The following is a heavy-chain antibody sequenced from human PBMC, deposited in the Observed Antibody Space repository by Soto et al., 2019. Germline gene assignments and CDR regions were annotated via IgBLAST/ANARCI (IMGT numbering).Heavy chain of an antibody. CDR1: GGSFSGYQ. D-gene: IGHD3-16*01. V-gene: IGHV4-34*01. J-gene: IGHJ6*02. CDR2: INHSGST. CDR3: ARYGEVTPRRYGMDV. Sequence: SETLSLTCAVHGGSFSGYQWSWIRQAPGKGLEWIGEINHSGSTNYSPSLKSRVTMSIDTSRNQFSLMLSSVTAADTAIYYCARYGEVTPRRYGMDVWGQGTTVTVS.